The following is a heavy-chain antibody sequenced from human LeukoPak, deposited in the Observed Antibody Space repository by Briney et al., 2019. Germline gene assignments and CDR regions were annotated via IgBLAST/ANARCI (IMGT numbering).Heavy chain of an antibody. CDR2: IYYGGST. V-gene: IGHV4-59*01. Sequence: SETLSLTCTVSGGSISSYYWSWIRQPPGKGLEWIGYIYYGGSTNYNPSLKSRVTISVDTSKNQFSLKLSSVTAADTAVYYCARAGGGTYYDFWSGPPTFDYWGQGTLVTVSS. CDR1: GGSISSYY. J-gene: IGHJ4*02. CDR3: ARAGGGTYYDFWSGPPTFDY. D-gene: IGHD3-3*01.